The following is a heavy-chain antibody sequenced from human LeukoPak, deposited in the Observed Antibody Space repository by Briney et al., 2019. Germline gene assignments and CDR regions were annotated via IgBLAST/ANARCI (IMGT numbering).Heavy chain of an antibody. CDR3: TRDLSLAAPQGFDY. V-gene: IGHV3-21*01. CDR2: ISSGSDYI. J-gene: IGHJ4*02. CDR1: GFTFRRYS. Sequence: GGSLRLSCTASGFTFRRYSFNWVRQAPGKGLEWDSTISSGSDYIYYADSVRGRFTISRDNAENSLYLQMNSLRAEDTAVYYCTRDLSLAAPQGFDYWGQGTLVTVSS. D-gene: IGHD6-6*01.